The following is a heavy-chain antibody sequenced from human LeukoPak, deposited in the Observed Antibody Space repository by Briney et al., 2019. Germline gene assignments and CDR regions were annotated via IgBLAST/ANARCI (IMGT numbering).Heavy chain of an antibody. V-gene: IGHV4-39*01. CDR2: ISHSGST. CDR3: ARQSCSSTSCYFSFGGAYEY. CDR1: GGSISSSSYY. D-gene: IGHD2-2*01. Sequence: SETLSLTCTVSGGSISSSSYYWGWIRQPPGKGLEWIGSISHSGSTYYNPSLKSRISISVDTSKNQFSLQLSSVTAADTAVYYCARQSCSSTSCYFSFGGAYEYWGQGTLVTVSS. J-gene: IGHJ4*02.